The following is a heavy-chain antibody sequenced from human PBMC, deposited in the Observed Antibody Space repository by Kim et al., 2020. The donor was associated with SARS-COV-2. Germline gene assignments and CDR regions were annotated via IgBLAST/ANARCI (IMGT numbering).Heavy chain of an antibody. CDR3: ARDRLQVTTASRGFYYYYGMDV. CDR2: IWYDGSNK. D-gene: IGHD4-4*01. J-gene: IGHJ6*02. V-gene: IGHV3-33*01. Sequence: GGSLRLSCAASGFTFSSYGMHWVRQAPGKGLEWVAVIWYDGSNKYYADSVKGRFTISRDNSKNTLYLQMNSLRAEDTAVYYCARDRLQVTTASRGFYYYYGMDVWGQGTTVTVSS. CDR1: GFTFSSYG.